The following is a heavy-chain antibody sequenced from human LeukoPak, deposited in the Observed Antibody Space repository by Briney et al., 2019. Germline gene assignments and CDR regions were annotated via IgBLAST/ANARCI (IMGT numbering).Heavy chain of an antibody. Sequence: GASVKVSCKASGYTFTSYDINWVRQATGQGLEWMGWMNPNSGNTGYAQKCQGKVTMTRNTSISTAYMELSSLRSEDTAVYYCARVNRNDAFDIWGQGTMVTVSS. V-gene: IGHV1-8*01. CDR3: ARVNRNDAFDI. J-gene: IGHJ3*02. CDR2: MNPNSGNT. CDR1: GYTFTSYD.